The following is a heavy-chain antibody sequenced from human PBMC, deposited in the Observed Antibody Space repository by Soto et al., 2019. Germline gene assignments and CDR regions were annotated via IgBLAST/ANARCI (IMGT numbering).Heavy chain of an antibody. D-gene: IGHD3-22*01. V-gene: IGHV3-30-3*01. Sequence: PGGSLRLSCAASGFTFSSYAMHWVRQAPGKGLEWVAVISYDGSNKYYADSVKGRFTISRDNSKNTLYLQMNSLGAEDTAVYYCARDQITMIVVVTPPGYWGQGTLVTVSS. J-gene: IGHJ4*02. CDR2: ISYDGSNK. CDR3: ARDQITMIVVVTPPGY. CDR1: GFTFSSYA.